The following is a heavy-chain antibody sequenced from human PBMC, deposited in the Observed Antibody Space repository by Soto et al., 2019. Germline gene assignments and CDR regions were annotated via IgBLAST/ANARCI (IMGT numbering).Heavy chain of an antibody. CDR3: ARDEGTRKVHY. CDR2: ISSSGSTI. Sequence: GGSLRLSCATSGFTFSSYEMNWVRQAPGKGLEWVSYISSSGSTIHHADSVKGRFTISRDNAKNSLYLQMNSLRAEDTAVYYCARDEGTRKVHYWGQGTLVTSPQ. D-gene: IGHD3-22*01. J-gene: IGHJ4*02. CDR1: GFTFSSYE. V-gene: IGHV3-48*03.